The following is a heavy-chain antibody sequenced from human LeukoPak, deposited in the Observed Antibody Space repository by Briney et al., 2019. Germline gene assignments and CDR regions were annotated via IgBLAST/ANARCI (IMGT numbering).Heavy chain of an antibody. J-gene: IGHJ4*02. Sequence: PGGSRRLSCAASGFTFSSYAMSWVRQAPGKGLEWVSGISGSGAGTYYADSVKGRFIISRDNAKNSLYLQMNTLRADDTAVYYCARDGFGTGSNWGQGTLVTVSS. CDR3: ARDGFGTGSN. CDR1: GFTFSSYA. D-gene: IGHD3-16*01. V-gene: IGHV3-23*01. CDR2: ISGSGAGT.